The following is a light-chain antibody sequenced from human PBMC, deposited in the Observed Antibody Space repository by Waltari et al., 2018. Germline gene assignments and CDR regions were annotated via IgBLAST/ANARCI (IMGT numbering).Light chain of an antibody. CDR3: SSYTSSSTPVV. Sequence: QSALTQPASVSGSPGQSITISCTGTSSDVGGYNYVSWYQQHPGKAPKPMIYEVSHRPSGVSNRFYGSKSGNTASLTISGLQAEDEADYYCSSYTSSSTPVVFGGGTKLTVL. V-gene: IGLV2-14*01. CDR2: EVS. J-gene: IGLJ2*01. CDR1: SSDVGGYNY.